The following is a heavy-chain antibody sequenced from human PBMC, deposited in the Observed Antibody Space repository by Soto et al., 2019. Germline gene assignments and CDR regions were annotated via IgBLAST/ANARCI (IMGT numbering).Heavy chain of an antibody. CDR3: ARESWELLRSQDY. CDR2: IYHSGST. CDR1: GGSISSSNW. Sequence: PSETLSLTCAVSGGSISSSNWWSWVRQPPGKGLEWIGEIYHSGSTNYNPSLKSRVTISVDKSKNQFSLKLSSVTAADTAVYYCARESWELLRSQDYWGQGTLVTVSS. D-gene: IGHD1-26*01. V-gene: IGHV4-4*02. J-gene: IGHJ4*02.